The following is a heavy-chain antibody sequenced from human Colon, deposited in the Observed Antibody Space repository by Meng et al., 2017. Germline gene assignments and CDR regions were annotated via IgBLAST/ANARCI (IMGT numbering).Heavy chain of an antibody. CDR1: GYTFKNFG. CDR3: ARQYSSTWYLFDY. Sequence: QVQRGQSGAEGKKPGASVKVSCKTSGYTFKNFGISWVRQAPGQGLEWMGWSSTYNGNTNYAQKFQGRVTLTTDASTSTAYMEIWSLRSDDTAVYYCARQYSSTWYLFDYWGQGTLVTVSS. D-gene: IGHD6-13*01. J-gene: IGHJ4*02. CDR2: SSTYNGNT. V-gene: IGHV1-18*01.